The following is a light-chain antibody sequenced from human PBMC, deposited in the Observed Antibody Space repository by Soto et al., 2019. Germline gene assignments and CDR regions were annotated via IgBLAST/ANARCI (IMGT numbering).Light chain of an antibody. CDR1: QGISSY. Sequence: AIRMTRCPSSLSASTGDRVTITCLASQGISSYLAWYQQKPGKAPKLLIYAASTLQSGVPSRFSGSGSGTDFTLTISCLQSEDFATYYCQQYYSYPLNFGGGTKVDIK. V-gene: IGKV1-8*01. CDR3: QQYYSYPLN. J-gene: IGKJ4*01. CDR2: AAS.